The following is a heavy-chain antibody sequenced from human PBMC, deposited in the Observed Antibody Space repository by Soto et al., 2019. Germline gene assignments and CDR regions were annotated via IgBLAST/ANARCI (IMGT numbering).Heavy chain of an antibody. CDR3: ARRRHCVNHCYTNYYFGMDV. CDR2: IIPILTIT. Sequence: QVQLVQSGAEVKKPGSSVRLSCTASGGTFSSYTLSWVRQAPGQGLEWMGRIIPILTITDYAQKFRGRLTISAGKSSSTAYMEPHSLRSEHTAIYSSARRRHCVNHCYTNYYFGMDVWGQGTSVTGSS. CDR1: GGTFSSYT. V-gene: IGHV1-69*02. D-gene: IGHD3-16*02. J-gene: IGHJ6*02.